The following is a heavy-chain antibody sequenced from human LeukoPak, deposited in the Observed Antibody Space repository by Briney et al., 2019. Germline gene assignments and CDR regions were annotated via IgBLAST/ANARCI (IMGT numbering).Heavy chain of an antibody. CDR3: AKDTSGYCSGGSCYSKGDRFDY. J-gene: IGHJ4*02. CDR1: GFTFSSHG. V-gene: IGHV3-23*01. D-gene: IGHD2-15*01. CDR2: ISGSGDNT. Sequence: GGSLRLSCAASGFTFSSHGMSWVRQAPGKGLEWVSTISGSGDNTYYADSVKGRFTISRDNSKNTLYLQMNSLRAEDTAVYYCAKDTSGYCSGGSCYSKGDRFDYWGQGTLVTVSS.